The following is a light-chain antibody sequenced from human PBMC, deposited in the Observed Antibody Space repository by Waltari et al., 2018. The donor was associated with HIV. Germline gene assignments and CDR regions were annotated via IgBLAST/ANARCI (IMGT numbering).Light chain of an antibody. CDR3: QQFASSSPWT. J-gene: IGKJ1*01. CDR1: QSVTNNY. Sequence: EIVLTQSPGTLSLSPGERATLSCRASQSVTNNYLAWYQQKPGQAPRLLIYGASRRPAGIPDRFSASGSGTDFTLTISRLEPEDFAVYYCQQFASSSPWTFGQGTKVEIK. CDR2: GAS. V-gene: IGKV3-20*01.